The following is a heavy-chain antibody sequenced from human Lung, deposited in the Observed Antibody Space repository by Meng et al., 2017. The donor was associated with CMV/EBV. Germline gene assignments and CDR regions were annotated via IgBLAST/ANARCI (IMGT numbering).Heavy chain of an antibody. CDR2: IYHSGST. J-gene: IGHJ4*02. V-gene: IGHV4-38-2*02. D-gene: IGHD1-26*01. Sequence: GSLRLSCTVSGYSISSGYYWGWIRQPPGKGLEWIGSIYHSGSTYYNPSLKSRVTISVDTSKNQFSLKLSSVTAADTAVYYCARVGWEHVADYWGQGTLGTVSS. CDR3: ARVGWEHVADY. CDR1: GYSISSGYY.